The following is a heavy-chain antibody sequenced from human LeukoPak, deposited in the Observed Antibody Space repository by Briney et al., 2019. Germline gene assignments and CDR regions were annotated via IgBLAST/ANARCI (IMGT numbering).Heavy chain of an antibody. CDR2: ISYDGSNK. V-gene: IGHV3-30*04. CDR3: ARWVGYYDSSGELDY. J-gene: IGHJ4*02. CDR1: GFTFSSYA. D-gene: IGHD3-22*01. Sequence: GRSLRLSCAASGFTFSSYAMHWVRQAPGKGLEWVAVISYDGSNKYYADSVKGRFTISRDNSKNTLYLQMNSLRAEDTAVYYCARWVGYYDSSGELDYWGQGTLVTVSS.